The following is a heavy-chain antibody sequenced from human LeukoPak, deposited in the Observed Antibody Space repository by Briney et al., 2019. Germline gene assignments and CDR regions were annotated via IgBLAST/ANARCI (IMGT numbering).Heavy chain of an antibody. CDR2: ISGSGGST. CDR3: AKSTIFGVVIKARVYFDY. Sequence: GGSLRLSCAASGFTFSSYAMSWVRQAPGKGLEWVSAISGSGGSTYYADSVKGRFTISRDNSKNTLYLQMNSLRAEDTAVYYCAKSTIFGVVIKARVYFDYWGQGTLVTVSS. D-gene: IGHD3-3*01. CDR1: GFTFSSYA. V-gene: IGHV3-23*01. J-gene: IGHJ4*02.